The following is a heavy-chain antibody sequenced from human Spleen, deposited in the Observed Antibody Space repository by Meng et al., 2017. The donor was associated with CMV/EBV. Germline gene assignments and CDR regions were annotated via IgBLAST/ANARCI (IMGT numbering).Heavy chain of an antibody. J-gene: IGHJ4*02. CDR1: GGSISSYY. V-gene: IGHV4-59*01. CDR3: ARGLGDYDDY. D-gene: IGHD4-17*01. Sequence: SETLSLTRTVSGGSISSYYWSWIRQPPGKGLEWIGYIYYSGSTNYNPSLKSRVTISVDTSKNQFSLKLSSVTAADTAVYYCARGLGDYDDYWGQGTLVTVSS. CDR2: IYYSGST.